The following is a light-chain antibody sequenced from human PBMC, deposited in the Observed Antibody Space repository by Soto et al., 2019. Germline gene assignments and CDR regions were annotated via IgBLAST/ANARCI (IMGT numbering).Light chain of an antibody. CDR3: SSYTSSITPYV. Sequence: SALTQPASVSGSPGQSITISCTGTITDIGAYNYVSWYQQHPGKAPKLLIYGVSSRPSGVSNRFSGSKSGNAAYLTISGLQADDEAEYYCSSYTSSITPYVFGTGTRSP. V-gene: IGLV2-14*01. J-gene: IGLJ1*01. CDR2: GVS. CDR1: ITDIGAYNY.